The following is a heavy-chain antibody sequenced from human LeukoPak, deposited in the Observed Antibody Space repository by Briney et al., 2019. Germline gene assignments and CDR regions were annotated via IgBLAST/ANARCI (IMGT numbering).Heavy chain of an antibody. CDR1: GFTFSSYW. CDR3: ANWNDY. J-gene: IGHJ4*02. D-gene: IGHD1-1*01. Sequence: GGSLRLSCAGSGFTFSSYWMHWVRQAPGKGLVWVSRIKTDGTTTYYADSVKGRFTVSRDNAKNSLYLQMNSLRAEDTAVYYCANWNDYWGQGTLVTVSS. CDR2: IKTDGTTT. V-gene: IGHV3-74*01.